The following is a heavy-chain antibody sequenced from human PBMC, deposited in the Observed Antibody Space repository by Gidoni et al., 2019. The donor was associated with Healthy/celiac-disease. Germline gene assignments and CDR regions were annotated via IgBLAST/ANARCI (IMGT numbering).Heavy chain of an antibody. J-gene: IGHJ6*02. CDR3: AKDRAYNWNDGYYYYGMDV. CDR1: GFPFSSYG. V-gene: IGHV3-30*18. D-gene: IGHD1-1*01. CDR2: ISYDGSNK. Sequence: QVQLVESGGGVVQPGRSLRLSCAASGFPFSSYGMHWVRQAPGKGLEWVAVISYDGSNKYYADSVKGRFTISRDNSKNTLYLQMNSLRAEDTAVYYCAKDRAYNWNDGYYYYGMDVWGQGTTVTVSS.